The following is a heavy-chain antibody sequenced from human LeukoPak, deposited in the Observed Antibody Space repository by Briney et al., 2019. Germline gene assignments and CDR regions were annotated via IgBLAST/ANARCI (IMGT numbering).Heavy chain of an antibody. V-gene: IGHV3-23*01. CDR3: ARYVDTAMGDWFDP. CDR1: GFTFSSYG. CDR2: ISGSGGST. D-gene: IGHD5-18*01. Sequence: GRSLRLSCAASGFTFSSYGMHWVRQAPGKGLEWVSAISGSGGSTYYADSVKGRFTISRDNSKNTLYLQMNSLRAEDTAVYYCARYVDTAMGDWFDPWGQGTLVTVSS. J-gene: IGHJ5*02.